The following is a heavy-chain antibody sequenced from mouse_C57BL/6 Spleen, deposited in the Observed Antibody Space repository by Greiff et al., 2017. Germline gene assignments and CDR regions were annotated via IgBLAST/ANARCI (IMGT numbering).Heavy chain of an antibody. V-gene: IGHV14-2*01. CDR1: GFNIKDYY. CDR3: ARVYDGYPYYAMDY. Sequence: VHVKQSGAELVKPGASVKLSCTASGFNIKDYYMHWVKQRTEQGLEWIGRIDPEDGETKYAPKFQGKATITADPSSNTAYLQLSSLTSEDTAVYYCARVYDGYPYYAMDYWGQGTSVTVSS. CDR2: IDPEDGET. J-gene: IGHJ4*01. D-gene: IGHD2-3*01.